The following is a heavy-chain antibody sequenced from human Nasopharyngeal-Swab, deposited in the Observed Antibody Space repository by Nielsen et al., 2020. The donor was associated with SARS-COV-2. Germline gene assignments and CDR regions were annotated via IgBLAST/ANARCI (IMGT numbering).Heavy chain of an antibody. V-gene: IGHV3-21*01. Sequence: ETLSLTCAASGFTFSSYSMNWVRQAPGKGLEWVSSISSSSSYIYYADSVKGRFTISRDNAKNSLYLQMNSLRAEDTAVYYCARGAYYDSRGAFDIWGQGTMVTVSS. CDR2: ISSSSSYI. J-gene: IGHJ3*02. CDR3: ARGAYYDSRGAFDI. CDR1: GFTFSSYS. D-gene: IGHD3-22*01.